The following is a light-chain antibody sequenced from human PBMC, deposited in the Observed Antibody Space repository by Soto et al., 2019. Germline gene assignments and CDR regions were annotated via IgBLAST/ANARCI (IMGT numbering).Light chain of an antibody. J-gene: IGKJ1*01. CDR2: VES. CDR3: QQYGSSGT. V-gene: IGKV3-20*01. Sequence: EIVLTQSPATLSLSPGERATLSCRASQSVSNNYLAWYQQKPGQAPRLLIYVESNRATGIPDSFSGSGSGTDFTLTISRLEPEDFAVYYCQQYGSSGTVGQGTQVEIK. CDR1: QSVSNNY.